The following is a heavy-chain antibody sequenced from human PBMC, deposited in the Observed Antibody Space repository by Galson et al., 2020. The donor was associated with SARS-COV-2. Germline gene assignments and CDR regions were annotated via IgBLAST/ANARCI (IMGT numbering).Heavy chain of an antibody. V-gene: IGHV3-33*01. CDR2: IWYDASNQ. D-gene: IGHD6-19*01. J-gene: IGHJ6*02. CDR3: ARDGQWLVPNAMDV. Sequence: WVRQAPGKGLEWVAVIWYDASNQYYADSVKGRFAISRDNSKNTLYLQMNSLRVEDTAVYYCARDGQWLVPNAMDVWGQGTTVTVSS.